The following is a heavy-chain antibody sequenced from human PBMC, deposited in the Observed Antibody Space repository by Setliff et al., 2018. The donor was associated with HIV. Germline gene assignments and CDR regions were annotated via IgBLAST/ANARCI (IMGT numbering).Heavy chain of an antibody. CDR2: IYHNGTT. Sequence: SETLSLTCTVSSYSISSGYFWGWIRQPPGKGLEWIGTIYHNGTTSYYPSLKRRVTISVDTSKNQFSLRLNTVTAADTAVYYCARHDDEWLVPVSVKFWGQGVLVTVSS. D-gene: IGHD6-19*01. CDR3: ARHDDEWLVPVSVKF. CDR1: SYSISSGYF. J-gene: IGHJ4*02. V-gene: IGHV4-38-2*02.